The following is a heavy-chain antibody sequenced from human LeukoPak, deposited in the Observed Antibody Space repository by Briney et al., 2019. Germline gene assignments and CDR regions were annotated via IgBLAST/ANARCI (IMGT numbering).Heavy chain of an antibody. J-gene: IGHJ4*02. D-gene: IGHD1-26*01. Sequence: EASVTVSFKASSYTFTIYGISWVRQAPGQGREWMGWISDSNGKTNYTQKLQGRVSITADTATSTAYMELRSLRSDDTAVYYCARSGRRTYYYFDLWGQGTLVTVSS. V-gene: IGHV1-18*01. CDR3: ARSGRRTYYYFDL. CDR1: SYTFTIYG. CDR2: ISDSNGKT.